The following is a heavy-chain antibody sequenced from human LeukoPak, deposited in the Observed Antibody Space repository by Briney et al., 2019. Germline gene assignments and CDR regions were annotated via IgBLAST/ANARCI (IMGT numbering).Heavy chain of an antibody. CDR1: GDSISSSHYY. V-gene: IGHV4-39*02. CDR3: VRDYSNFVQGD. Sequence: SETLSLTCTVSGDSISSSHYYWGWIRQSPGRGLEWIGSIYSGGETHYNPSLNSRATIFLDTSKNRFSLNLISVTATDTAVYYCVRDYSNFVQGDWGQGTLVTVSS. J-gene: IGHJ4*02. CDR2: IYSGGET. D-gene: IGHD4-11*01.